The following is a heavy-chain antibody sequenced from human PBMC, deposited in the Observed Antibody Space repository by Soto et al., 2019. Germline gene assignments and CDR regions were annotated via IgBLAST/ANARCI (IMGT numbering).Heavy chain of an antibody. CDR1: AASFSKYY. V-gene: IGHV4-59*01. CDR3: ARLLDDSRGYYYFDY. J-gene: IGHJ4*02. Sequence: SETLSLTCTVSAASFSKYYWTWIRQPPGKGLEWIGYIYFNGNTKYNPSLEGRLTISIDTSKKEFSLKLTSVTAADTAVYYCARLLDDSRGYYYFDYWGQGTLVTVSS. CDR2: IYFNGNT. D-gene: IGHD3-22*01.